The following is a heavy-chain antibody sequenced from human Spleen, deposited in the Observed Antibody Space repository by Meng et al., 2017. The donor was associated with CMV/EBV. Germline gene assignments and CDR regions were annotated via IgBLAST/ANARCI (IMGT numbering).Heavy chain of an antibody. CDR3: ARSVTPRRDWFDP. J-gene: IGHJ5*02. Sequence: ASVKVSCKASGGTFSSYSITWVRQAPGQGLEWMGWINPNSGGTNYAQKFQGRVTMTRDTSISTAYMELSRLRSDDTAVYYCARSVTPRRDWFDPWGQGTLVTVSS. CDR2: INPNSGGT. CDR1: GGTFSSYS. V-gene: IGHV1-2*02. D-gene: IGHD4-23*01.